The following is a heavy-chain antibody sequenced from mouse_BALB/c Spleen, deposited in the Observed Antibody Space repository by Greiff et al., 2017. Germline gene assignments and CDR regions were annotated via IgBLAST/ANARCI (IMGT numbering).Heavy chain of an antibody. D-gene: IGHD5-2*01. CDR2: INPSTGYT. V-gene: IGHV1-7*01. Sequence: QVQLQQSGADLAKPGASVKMSCKASGYTFTSYWMHWVNQRPGQGLEWIGYINPSTGYTEYNQKFKDKATLTADKSSSTAYMQLSSLTSEDSAVYYCARWNIFDYWGQGTTLTVSS. CDR1: GYTFTSYW. J-gene: IGHJ2*01. CDR3: ARWNIFDY.